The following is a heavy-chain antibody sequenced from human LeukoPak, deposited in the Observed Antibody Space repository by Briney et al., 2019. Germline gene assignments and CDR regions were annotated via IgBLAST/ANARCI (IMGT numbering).Heavy chain of an antibody. CDR2: IKQDGSEK. J-gene: IGHJ6*03. CDR1: GFTFSSYW. CDR3: ARVSGEKSGPYYYYYYMDV. D-gene: IGHD1-26*01. Sequence: GGSLRLSCAASGFTFSSYWMSWVRQAPGKGLEWVANIKQDGSEKYYVDSVKGRFTISRDNAKNSLYLQMNSLRAEDTAVYYCARVSGEKSGPYYYYYYMDVWGKGTTVTVSS. V-gene: IGHV3-7*04.